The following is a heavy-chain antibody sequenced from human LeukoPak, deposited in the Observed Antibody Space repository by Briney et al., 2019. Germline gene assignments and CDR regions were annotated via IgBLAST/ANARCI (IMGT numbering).Heavy chain of an antibody. D-gene: IGHD6-19*01. CDR1: GGSISSYY. CDR3: ARLDSSGWINIDY. V-gene: IGHV4-59*08. J-gene: IGHJ4*02. Sequence: PSETLSLTCTVSGGSISSYYWSWIRQPPGKGLEWIGNIYYSGSTNYNPSLKSRVTISVDTSKNQFSLKLSSVTAADTAVYYCARLDSSGWINIDYRGQGTLVTVSS. CDR2: IYYSGST.